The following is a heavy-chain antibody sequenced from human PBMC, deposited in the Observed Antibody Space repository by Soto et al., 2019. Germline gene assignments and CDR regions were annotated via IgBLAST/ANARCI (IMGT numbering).Heavy chain of an antibody. D-gene: IGHD5-12*01. Sequence: GGSLILSCAASGFSFSNYAMSWVRQAPGKGLEWVSAISGSGGSTYYADSVKGRFTISRDNSKNTLYLQMNSLRAEDTAVYFCAKNRNPGGGYDFVNYWGQGALVTVSS. J-gene: IGHJ4*02. CDR2: ISGSGGST. CDR1: GFSFSNYA. V-gene: IGHV3-23*01. CDR3: AKNRNPGGGYDFVNY.